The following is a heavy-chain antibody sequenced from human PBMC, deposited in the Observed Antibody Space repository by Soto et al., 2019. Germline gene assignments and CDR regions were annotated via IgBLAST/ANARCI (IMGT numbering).Heavy chain of an antibody. Sequence: SETLSLTCTVSGGSISSYSWSWIRQPPGKGLEWIGYIYYSGSTNYNPSLKSRVTISVDTSKNQFSLKLSSVTAADTAVYYCARCIFPYYFDYWGQGTLVTVSS. J-gene: IGHJ4*02. V-gene: IGHV4-59*08. CDR1: GGSISSYS. CDR3: ARCIFPYYFDY. D-gene: IGHD3-3*01. CDR2: IYYSGST.